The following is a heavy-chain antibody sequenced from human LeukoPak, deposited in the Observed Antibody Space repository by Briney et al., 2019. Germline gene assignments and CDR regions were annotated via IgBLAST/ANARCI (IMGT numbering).Heavy chain of an antibody. Sequence: GGPLRLSCAASGFTFVDYGLSWVRHALGKGLEWVSLISWDGGSTYYADSVKGRFTISRDNSKNSLYLQMNSLRTEDTALYYCAKDISAYCGGDCYTFDYWGQGTLVTVSS. CDR1: GFTFVDYG. V-gene: IGHV3-43*01. CDR2: ISWDGGST. J-gene: IGHJ4*02. CDR3: AKDISAYCGGDCYTFDY. D-gene: IGHD2-21*02.